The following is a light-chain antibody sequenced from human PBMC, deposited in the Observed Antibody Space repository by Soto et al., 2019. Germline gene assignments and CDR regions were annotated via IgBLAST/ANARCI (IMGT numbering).Light chain of an antibody. J-gene: IGKJ1*01. CDR2: DAS. V-gene: IGKV1-5*01. CDR1: QSISHW. CDR3: QQDNSVSWT. Sequence: IHMTPSPSTLSASVGDRVTITCRASQSISHWLAWYQQKPGKAPKLLLCDASSLDSGGPSRFSGSGSGTEFTLTIFSLQPDDSATYYCQQDNSVSWTFGQGTKVDIK.